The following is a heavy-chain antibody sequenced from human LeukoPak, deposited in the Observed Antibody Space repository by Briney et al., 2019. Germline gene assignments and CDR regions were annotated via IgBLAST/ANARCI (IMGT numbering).Heavy chain of an antibody. D-gene: IGHD3-3*01. V-gene: IGHV1-18*01. CDR2: ISAYNGNT. Sequence: ASVKVSCKASGGTFSSYGISWVRQAPGQGLEWMGWISAYNGNTNYAQKLQGRVTMTTDTSTSTAYMELRSLRSDDTAVYYCAREAYDFWSGYPTYNWFDPWGQGTLVTVSS. CDR1: GGTFSSYG. J-gene: IGHJ5*02. CDR3: AREAYDFWSGYPTYNWFDP.